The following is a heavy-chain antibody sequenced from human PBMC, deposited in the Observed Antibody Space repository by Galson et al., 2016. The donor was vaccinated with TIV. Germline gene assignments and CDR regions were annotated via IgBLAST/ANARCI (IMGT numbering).Heavy chain of an antibody. V-gene: IGHV3-33*01. Sequence: SLGLSCAASGFTFNYHGIHWVRQAPGKGLEWLAVAWYDGSSAYYADSVKGRFTISRDNSKNTVFLQMNSLRAEDTAVYYCARNFPIDDILAAYYFDYWGQGTLVTVSS. CDR2: AWYDGSSA. D-gene: IGHD3-9*01. J-gene: IGHJ4*02. CDR1: GFTFNYHG. CDR3: ARNFPIDDILAAYYFDY.